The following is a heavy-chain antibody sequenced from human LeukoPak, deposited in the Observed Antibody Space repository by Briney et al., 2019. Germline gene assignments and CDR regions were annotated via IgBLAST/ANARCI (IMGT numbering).Heavy chain of an antibody. CDR1: GFTFSSYA. CDR3: ARPRGLTITLDFDY. Sequence: PGESLRLSCAASGFTFSSYAMHWVRQAPGKGVEWVAVISYDGSNKYYADSVKGRFTISRDNSKNTLYLQMNSLRAEDTAVYYCARPRGLTITLDFDYWGQGTLVTVSS. CDR2: ISYDGSNK. V-gene: IGHV3-30*04. D-gene: IGHD5-24*01. J-gene: IGHJ4*02.